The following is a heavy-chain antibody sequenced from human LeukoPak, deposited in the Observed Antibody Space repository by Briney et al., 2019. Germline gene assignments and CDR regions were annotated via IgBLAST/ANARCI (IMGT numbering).Heavy chain of an antibody. D-gene: IGHD3-22*01. CDR2: IYYSGST. CDR3: ARYYYDSSGYSDAFDI. CDR1: GRPLSSYY. V-gene: IGHV4-59*01. Sequence: SETLSLTCTVSGRPLSSYYWIWIREPPGKGLEWIGYIYYSGSTNYNTSLKSRVTISVDTSKTQFSLKLSSVTAADTAVYYCARYYYDSSGYSDAFDIWGQGTMVTVSS. J-gene: IGHJ3*02.